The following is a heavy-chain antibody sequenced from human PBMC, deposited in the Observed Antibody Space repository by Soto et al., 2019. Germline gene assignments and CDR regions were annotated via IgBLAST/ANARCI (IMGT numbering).Heavy chain of an antibody. V-gene: IGHV3-23*01. CDR3: AKEGGYNFWSRYYT. J-gene: IGHJ5*02. D-gene: IGHD3-3*01. CDR2: ISGGGGST. Sequence: GGSLRLSCAASGFTFSSYAMSWVRQAPGKGLEWVSAISGGGGSTYYADSVKGRFTISRDNSKNTLYLQMNSLRAEDTAVYYCAKEGGYNFWSRYYTWGQGTLVTVSS. CDR1: GFTFSSYA.